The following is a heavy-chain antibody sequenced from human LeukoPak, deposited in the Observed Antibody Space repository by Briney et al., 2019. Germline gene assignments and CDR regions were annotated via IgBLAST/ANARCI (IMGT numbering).Heavy chain of an antibody. D-gene: IGHD3-22*01. V-gene: IGHV4-34*01. CDR2: ISHTGSF. CDR3: ARHVHVSMIVVILSDYFDY. J-gene: IGHJ4*02. CDR1: GGSFSGHS. Sequence: SETLSLTCAVYGGSFSGHSWSWIRQAPGKGLEWIGEISHTGSFNYNPSLKSRVTISADTSKNQFSLRLSSVTAADTAVYYCARHVHVSMIVVILSDYFDYWGRGTLVSVSS.